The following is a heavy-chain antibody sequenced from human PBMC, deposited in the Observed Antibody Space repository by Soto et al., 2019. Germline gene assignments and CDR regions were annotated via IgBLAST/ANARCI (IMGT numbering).Heavy chain of an antibody. CDR2: VSAGGDIT. CDR3: AWGDRGGSGSPASYYYSGLDV. Sequence: EVQLLESGGDLVQSGGSLRLSCAASRFTFSNYAMSWVRQAPGKGLEWVSSVSAGGDITYYADSVKGRFTISRDNSNNAPFLQMNTLSADDTALYWCAWGDRGGSGSPASYYYSGLDVWGQGTTVTVSS. CDR1: RFTFSNYA. J-gene: IGHJ6*02. D-gene: IGHD3-10*01. V-gene: IGHV3-23*01.